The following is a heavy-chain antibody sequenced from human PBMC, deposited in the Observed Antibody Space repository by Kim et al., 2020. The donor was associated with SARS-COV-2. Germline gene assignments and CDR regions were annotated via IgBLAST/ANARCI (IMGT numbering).Heavy chain of an antibody. D-gene: IGHD5-12*01. CDR3: ARGGFYSGYDCLDY. Sequence: AVSVKSRITINPDTSKNQFSLQLNSVTPEDTAVYYCARGGFYSGYDCLDYWGQGTLVTVSS. J-gene: IGHJ4*02. V-gene: IGHV6-1*01.